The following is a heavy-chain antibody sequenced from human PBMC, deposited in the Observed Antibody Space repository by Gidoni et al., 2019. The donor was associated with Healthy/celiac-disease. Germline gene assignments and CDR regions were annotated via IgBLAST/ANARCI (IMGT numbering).Heavy chain of an antibody. D-gene: IGHD3-16*01. CDR3: ATADPRSPSYDYVWRRQAGYYFDY. Sequence: QVQLVQSGAEVKKPGASVKVSCKVSGYTPTELSMHWVRQAPGKGLEWMGGFDPEDGETIYAQKFQGRVTMTEDTSTDTAYMELSSLRSEDTAVYYCATADPRSPSYDYVWRRQAGYYFDYWGQGTLVTVSS. V-gene: IGHV1-24*01. J-gene: IGHJ4*02. CDR2: FDPEDGET. CDR1: GYTPTELS.